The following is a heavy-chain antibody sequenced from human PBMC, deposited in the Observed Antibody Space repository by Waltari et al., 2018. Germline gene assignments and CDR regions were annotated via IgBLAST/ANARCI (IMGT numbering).Heavy chain of an antibody. Sequence: EVQLVQSGAEVKKPGESLKISCKGSGYSFTSYWIGWVRQMPGKGLEWMGIIYPGDSDTRYSPSFQGQVTISADKSISTAYLQWSSLKASDTAMYYCARLGRRDGYNARPSPETYPDYWGQGTLVTVSS. CDR3: ARLGRRDGYNARPSPETYPDY. CDR1: GYSFTSYW. D-gene: IGHD5-12*01. V-gene: IGHV5-51*03. J-gene: IGHJ4*02. CDR2: IYPGDSDT.